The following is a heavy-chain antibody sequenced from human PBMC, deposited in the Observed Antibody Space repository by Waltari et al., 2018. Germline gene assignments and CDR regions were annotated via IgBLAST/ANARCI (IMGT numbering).Heavy chain of an antibody. J-gene: IGHJ4*02. V-gene: IGHV3-33*06. CDR2: IWYDGSNK. CDR1: GFTFSSYG. Sequence: QVQLVESGGGVVQPGRSLRLSCAASGFTFSSYGMHWVRQAPGKGLEWVAVIWYDGSNKYYADSVKGRFTISRDNSKNTLYLQMNSLRAEDTAVYYCAKDVQYYDSSGYHHFDYWGQGTLVTVSS. CDR3: AKDVQYYDSSGYHHFDY. D-gene: IGHD3-22*01.